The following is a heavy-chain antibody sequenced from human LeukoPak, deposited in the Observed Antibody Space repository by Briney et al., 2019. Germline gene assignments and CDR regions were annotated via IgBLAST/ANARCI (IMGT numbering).Heavy chain of an antibody. V-gene: IGHV4-59*08. CDR1: GVSVTSHY. CDR3: ARRSGSGSFQFDP. J-gene: IGHJ5*02. CDR2: VYYNGDT. Sequence: SETLSLTCTVSGVSVTSHYWSWIRQPPGKGLEWVGNVYYNGDTSYHPSLRSRVTISVDTSKNQFSLRLRSVTAADTALYYCARRSGSGSFQFDPWGQGTLVTVSS. D-gene: IGHD3-10*01.